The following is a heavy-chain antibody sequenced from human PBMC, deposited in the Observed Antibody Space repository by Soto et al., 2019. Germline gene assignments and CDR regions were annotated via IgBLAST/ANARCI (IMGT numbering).Heavy chain of an antibody. CDR3: ARGATVCSGGSCRPNRMDYYYGMDV. CDR2: IIPIFGTA. V-gene: IGHV1-69*13. J-gene: IGHJ6*02. D-gene: IGHD2-15*01. Sequence: ASVKVCWKASGGTFSSYSISWVRQAPGQGREWMGGIIPIFGTANYAQKFQGRVTITADESTSTAYMELSSLRSEDTAVYYCARGATVCSGGSCRPNRMDYYYGMDVWGQGTTVTVSS. CDR1: GGTFSSYS.